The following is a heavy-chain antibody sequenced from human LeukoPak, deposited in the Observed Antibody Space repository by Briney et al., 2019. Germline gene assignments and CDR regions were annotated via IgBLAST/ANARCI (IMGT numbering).Heavy chain of an antibody. Sequence: GGSLRLSCTASGFTFSSYSMNWLRQAPGKGLELVSAISGSGGSTYYADSVKGRFTISRDNSKNTLYLQMNSLRAEDTAVYYCAKVMVRGVITEDAFDIWGQGTMVTVSS. CDR3: AKVMVRGVITEDAFDI. V-gene: IGHV3-23*01. CDR1: GFTFSSYS. J-gene: IGHJ3*02. D-gene: IGHD3-10*01. CDR2: ISGSGGST.